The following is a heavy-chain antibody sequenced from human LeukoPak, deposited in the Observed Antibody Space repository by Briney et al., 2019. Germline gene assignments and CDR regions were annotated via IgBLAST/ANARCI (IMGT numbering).Heavy chain of an antibody. D-gene: IGHD3-22*01. V-gene: IGHV1-46*01. CDR1: GYTFTSYY. CDR2: INPSGGST. Sequence: ASVKVSCKASGYTFTSYYMHWVRQAAGQGLEWMGIINPSGGSTSYAQKFQGRVTMTRDTSTSTVYMELSSLRSEDTAVYYCARDPLRSGYYGGFDYWGQGTLVTVSS. CDR3: ARDPLRSGYYGGFDY. J-gene: IGHJ4*02.